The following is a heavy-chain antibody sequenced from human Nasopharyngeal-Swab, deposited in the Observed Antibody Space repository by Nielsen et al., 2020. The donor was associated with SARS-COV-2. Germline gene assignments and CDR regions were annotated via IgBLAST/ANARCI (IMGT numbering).Heavy chain of an antibody. CDR3: ITEYSYDFELYH. J-gene: IGHJ4*02. D-gene: IGHD3/OR15-3a*01. V-gene: IGHV4-31*02. CDR2: IYYSGST. Sequence: PGKGLEWIGYIYYSGSTYYNPSLKSRVTISVDTSKNQFSLKLSSVTAADTAVYYCITEYSYDFELYHWGLGTLVTVSS.